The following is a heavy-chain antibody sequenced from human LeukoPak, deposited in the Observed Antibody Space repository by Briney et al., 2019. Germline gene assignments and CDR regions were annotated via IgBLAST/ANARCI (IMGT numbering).Heavy chain of an antibody. J-gene: IGHJ4*02. D-gene: IGHD6-19*01. V-gene: IGHV1-2*02. CDR2: INPNRGGT. CDR3: AELAVAGGRDY. Sequence: ASVKVSCKASGYTFTGYYMHWVRQAPGQGLEWMGGINPNRGGTNYAQKFQVRVTMTRDTSISTAYMELSRLRCDDTAVYYCAELAVAGGRDYWGQGTLVTVSS. CDR1: GYTFTGYY.